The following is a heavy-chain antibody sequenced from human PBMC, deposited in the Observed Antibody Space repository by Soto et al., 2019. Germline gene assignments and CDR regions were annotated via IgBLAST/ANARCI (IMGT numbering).Heavy chain of an antibody. Sequence: QVQLQESGPGLVKPSQTLSLTCTVSGGSISSGDYYWSWIRQPPGKGLEWIGYIYYSRSTYYNPSLKSRVTISADTSKNQFSLKLSSVTAADTAVYYCARDGELWLRAFDIWCQGTMVTVSS. CDR3: ARDGELWLRAFDI. V-gene: IGHV4-30-4*01. CDR1: GGSISSGDYY. J-gene: IGHJ3*02. D-gene: IGHD3-10*01. CDR2: IYYSRST.